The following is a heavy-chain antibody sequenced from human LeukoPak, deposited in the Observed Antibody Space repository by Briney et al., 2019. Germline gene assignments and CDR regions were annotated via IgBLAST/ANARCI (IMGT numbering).Heavy chain of an antibody. V-gene: IGHV3-30*03. Sequence: AGSLRLSCAASGCTFSTYGMHWVRQAPGKGLEWVAVISNDGNYKYHVDSENGRFTISRDNSKNTPYLQMNSLRTEDAAVDYCARAADTTYGVGKYYYYAMDVWGQGTTVTVSS. J-gene: IGHJ6*02. CDR2: ISNDGNYK. CDR3: ARAADTTYGVGKYYYYAMDV. D-gene: IGHD3-10*01. CDR1: GCTFSTYG.